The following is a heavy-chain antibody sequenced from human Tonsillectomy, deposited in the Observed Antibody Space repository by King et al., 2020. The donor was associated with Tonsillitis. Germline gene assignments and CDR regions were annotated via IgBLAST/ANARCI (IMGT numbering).Heavy chain of an antibody. CDR1: GYTFTTNG. CDR2: IDTSNNKT. D-gene: IGHD1/OR15-1a*01. J-gene: IGHJ3*02. V-gene: IGHV1-18*01. Sequence: QLVQSESEVKEPGTSVKVSCKASGYTFTTNGIYWVRQAPGRGFEWMGWIDTSNNKTDYAQKFQGRVTMTTDTSTTAAHMELRSLESDDTAVYYCARERGDGGNISSAFDMWGLGPMVTVSS. CDR3: ARERGDGGNISSAFDM.